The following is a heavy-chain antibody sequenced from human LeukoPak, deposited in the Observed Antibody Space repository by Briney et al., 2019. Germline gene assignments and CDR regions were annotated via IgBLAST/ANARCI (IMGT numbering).Heavy chain of an antibody. CDR2: ISSSSSYI. J-gene: IGHJ4*02. Sequence: GGSLRLSCAASGFTFSSYSMNWVRQAPGKGLEWVSSISSSSSYIYYADSVKGRFTISRDNAKNSLYPQMNSLRAEDTAVYYCARGRDYYDSSGYLFDYWGQGTLVTVSS. CDR1: GFTFSSYS. D-gene: IGHD3-22*01. V-gene: IGHV3-21*01. CDR3: ARGRDYYDSSGYLFDY.